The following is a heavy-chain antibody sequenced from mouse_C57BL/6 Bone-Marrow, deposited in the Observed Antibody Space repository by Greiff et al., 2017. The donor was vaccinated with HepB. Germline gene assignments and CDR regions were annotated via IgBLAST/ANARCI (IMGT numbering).Heavy chain of an antibody. J-gene: IGHJ1*03. Sequence: EVKLQESGEGLVKPGGSLKLSCAASGFTFSSYAMSWVRQTPEKRLEWVAYISSGGDYIYYADTVKGRFTISRDNARNTLYLQMSSLKSEDTAMYYWTRDVGTTVADWCFDVWGTGTTVTVSS. CDR1: GFTFSSYA. V-gene: IGHV5-9-1*02. CDR2: ISSGGDYI. D-gene: IGHD1-1*01. CDR3: TRDVGTTVADWCFDV.